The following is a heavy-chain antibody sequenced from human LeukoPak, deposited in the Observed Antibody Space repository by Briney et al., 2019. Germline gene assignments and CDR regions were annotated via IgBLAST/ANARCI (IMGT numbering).Heavy chain of an antibody. Sequence: PGGSLRLSCATSGFTFSSNWMSWVRHVPGRGLDWVANIKPDGSAQYYAASVKGRFTISRDNAKNSVYLQMNSLRVEDTAVYYCARANKSSWHNWGQGTLVTVSA. CDR3: ARANKSSWHN. V-gene: IGHV3-7*01. CDR1: GFTFSSNW. D-gene: IGHD6-13*01. CDR2: IKPDGSAQ. J-gene: IGHJ4*02.